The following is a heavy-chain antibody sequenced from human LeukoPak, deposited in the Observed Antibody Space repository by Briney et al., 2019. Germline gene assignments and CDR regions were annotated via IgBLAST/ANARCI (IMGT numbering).Heavy chain of an antibody. V-gene: IGHV3-23*01. CDR3: AKDQWSFSYFDY. Sequence: GGSLRLSCAASGFTLSSYAMSWVRQGPGKGLEWVSAISVSGNTYHADSVKGRFTISRDSSKNTLYLQMNSLRAGDAAVYYCAKDQWSFSYFDYWGQGTLVTVSS. D-gene: IGHD1-26*01. CDR1: GFTLSSYA. J-gene: IGHJ4*02. CDR2: ISVSGNT.